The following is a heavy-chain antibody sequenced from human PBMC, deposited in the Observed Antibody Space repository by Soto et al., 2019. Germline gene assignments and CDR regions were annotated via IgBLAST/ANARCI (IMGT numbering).Heavy chain of an antibody. D-gene: IGHD3-9*01. CDR1: GGSISSYY. CDR3: ARVRSSRYDILTGYYSV. Sequence: PSETLSLTCTVSGGSISSYYWSWIRQPPGKGLEWIGYIYYSGTTSYNPSLKSRVAISIDTSKNQLSLKLTSVTAADTAVYYCARVRSSRYDILTGYYSVWGQGTLVTVS. J-gene: IGHJ4*02. CDR2: IYYSGTT. V-gene: IGHV4-59*01.